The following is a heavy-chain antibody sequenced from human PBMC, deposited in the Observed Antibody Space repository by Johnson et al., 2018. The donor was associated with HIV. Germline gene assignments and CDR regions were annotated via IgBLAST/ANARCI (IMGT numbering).Heavy chain of an antibody. CDR3: ARDKVDDAFDI. CDR2: IWYDGSNK. CDR1: AFTFSSYS. D-gene: IGHD1-26*01. Sequence: QVQLVESGGALVQPGGSLRLSCAASAFTFSSYSMNWVRQAPGKGLEWVAVIWYDGSNKYYADSVRGRFTISRDNSKNTLYLQMNSLRAEDTAVYYCARDKVDDAFDIWGQGTMVTVSS. J-gene: IGHJ3*02. V-gene: IGHV3-33*08.